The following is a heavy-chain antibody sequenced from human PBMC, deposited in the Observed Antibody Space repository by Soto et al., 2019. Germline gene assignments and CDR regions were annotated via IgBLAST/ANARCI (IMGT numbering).Heavy chain of an antibody. D-gene: IGHD3-22*01. CDR1: GFSFDDFA. V-gene: IGHV3-9*01. CDR2: LSWNGGYI. J-gene: IGHJ4*02. CDR3: VKDRDYFGSSGYFDY. Sequence: EVQLVESGGGLEQPGRSLRLSCAASGFSFDDFAMHWVRQAPGKGLEWVSGLSWNGGYIAYADSVKGRFTISRDNAKNSLYLHMSSLRVEDTALYYCVKDRDYFGSSGYFDYWGQGTLVTVSS.